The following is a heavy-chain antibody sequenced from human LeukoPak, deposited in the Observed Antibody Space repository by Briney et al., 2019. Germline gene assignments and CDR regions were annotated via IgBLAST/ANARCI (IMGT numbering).Heavy chain of an antibody. CDR1: GFTFSSYA. J-gene: IGHJ4*02. V-gene: IGHV3-23*01. Sequence: PGGSLRLSCAASGFTFSSYAMSWVRQAPGKGLEWVSAISGSGGSTYYADSVKGRFTISRDNSKNTLYLQMNSLRAADTAVYYCAKITGCSSTSCYSHWGQGTLVTVSS. CDR2: ISGSGGST. D-gene: IGHD2-2*01. CDR3: AKITGCSSTSCYSH.